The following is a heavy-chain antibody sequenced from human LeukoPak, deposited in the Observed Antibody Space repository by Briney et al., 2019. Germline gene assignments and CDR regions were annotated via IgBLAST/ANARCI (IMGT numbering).Heavy chain of an antibody. CDR2: FNLGDADT. V-gene: IGHV5-51*01. Sequence: GESLKISCRGSGYSFPILWFGWGRRMPGKGLGGLGVFNLGDADTRYNPSFRAEVSIPAETSFSTAYLQWTSLNSSDTAMYYCGRQGSGYYEGLTDYWGEGTMVTVSS. D-gene: IGHD3-3*01. CDR1: GYSFPILW. J-gene: IGHJ4*02. CDR3: GRQGSGYYEGLTDY.